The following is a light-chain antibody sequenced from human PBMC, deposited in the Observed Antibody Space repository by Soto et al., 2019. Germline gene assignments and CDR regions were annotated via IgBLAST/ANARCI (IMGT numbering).Light chain of an antibody. V-gene: IGKV2-28*01. CDR3: MQALQTPT. CDR2: LGS. CDR1: QSLLHSNGIKY. J-gene: IGKJ4*01. Sequence: DIVMTQSPLSLPVTPGEPASISCRSSQSLLHSNGIKYLAWYLQKPGQSPQLLIYLGSNRASGVPDRCSGSGSGTDFTLKISRVEAEDVGIYYCMQALQTPTFGGGTKVEIK.